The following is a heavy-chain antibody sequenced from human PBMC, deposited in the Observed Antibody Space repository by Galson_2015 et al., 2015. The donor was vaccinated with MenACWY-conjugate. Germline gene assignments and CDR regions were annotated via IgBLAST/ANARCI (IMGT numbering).Heavy chain of an antibody. D-gene: IGHD5-18*01. J-gene: IGHJ4*02. V-gene: IGHV3-72*01. CDR2: IRNKPYSYTT. Sequence: SLRLSCAASGFTFSDYYMDWVRQAPGKGLEWVGRIRNKPYSYTTEYAASLKGRLTISRDDSKNSSHLQLNALKTEDTAVYFRARGGRRDNSGYTYAFAYWGQGTLVTVSS. CDR1: GFTFSDYY. CDR3: ARGGRRDNSGYTYAFAY.